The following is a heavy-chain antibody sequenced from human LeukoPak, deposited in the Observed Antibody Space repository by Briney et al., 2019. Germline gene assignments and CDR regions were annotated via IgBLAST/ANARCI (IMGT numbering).Heavy chain of an antibody. D-gene: IGHD7-27*01. J-gene: IGHJ4*02. CDR1: GGSISSDGYY. Sequence: SQTLSLTCTVSGGSISSDGYYWSWIRQHPGKGLEWIGYIYYSGSTYYNPSLKSRVTISVDTSKNQFSLKLSSVTAADTAVYYCARDRSGCFDYWGQGTLVTVSS. CDR3: ARDRSGCFDY. V-gene: IGHV4-31*03. CDR2: IYYSGST.